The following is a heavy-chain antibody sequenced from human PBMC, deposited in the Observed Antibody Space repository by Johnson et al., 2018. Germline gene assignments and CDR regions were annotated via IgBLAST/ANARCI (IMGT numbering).Heavy chain of an antibody. V-gene: IGHV1-69*01. J-gene: IGHJ3*02. CDR2: IIPIFGTA. CDR3: ARGYYSDTSGYYPDYDAFDI. Sequence: QVQLVQSGAEVKKPGSSVKVSCKASGGTFSNFAFSWVRQAPGQVLEWMGGIIPIFGTANYAQKFQGRVTITADGSTPAYMELSSLTSEDTAGYYCARGYYSDTSGYYPDYDAFDIWGQGTMVTVSS. D-gene: IGHD3-22*01. CDR1: GGTFSNFA.